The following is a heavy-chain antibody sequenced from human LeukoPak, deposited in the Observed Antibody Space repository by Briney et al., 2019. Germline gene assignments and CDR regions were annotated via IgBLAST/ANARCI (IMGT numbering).Heavy chain of an antibody. J-gene: IGHJ4*02. CDR3: AGTHYDFWSAYLDS. V-gene: IGHV4-59*01. D-gene: IGHD3-3*01. Sequence: SETLSLTCTVSGASINYNYWSWVRQPPGKGLEWIGYIYHRDNTNYNPSLESRVTISLDTSRSQFSLKLRSVSAADTAVYYCAGTHYDFWSAYLDSWGQGTLVTVSS. CDR2: IYHRDNT. CDR1: GASINYNY.